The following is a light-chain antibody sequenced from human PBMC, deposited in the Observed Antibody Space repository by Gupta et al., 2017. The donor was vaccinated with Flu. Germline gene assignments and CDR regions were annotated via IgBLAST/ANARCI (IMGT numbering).Light chain of an antibody. CDR1: QSVRSNY. V-gene: IGKV3-20*01. Sequence: GHLYLSPGERATRSCRARQSVRSNYFAWYQQKPGQAPRLLIYGASKRATGIPDRFSGSGSGTEFTLTISRREPEDSAVYYCQHVGSSPYTFGQGTKLEIK. CDR2: GAS. CDR3: QHVGSSPYT. J-gene: IGKJ2*01.